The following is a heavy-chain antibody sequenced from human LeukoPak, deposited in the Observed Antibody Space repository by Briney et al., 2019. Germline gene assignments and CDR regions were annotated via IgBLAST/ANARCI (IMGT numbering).Heavy chain of an antibody. J-gene: IGHJ4*02. Sequence: SETLSLTCAVYGGSFSGYYWSWIRQPPGKGLEWIGEINHSGSTNYNPSLKSRVTISVDTSKNQFSLKLSSATAADTAVYYCARNTMVRGVTFWGQGTLVTVSS. CDR3: ARNTMVRGVTF. CDR1: GGSFSGYY. V-gene: IGHV4-34*01. D-gene: IGHD3-10*01. CDR2: INHSGST.